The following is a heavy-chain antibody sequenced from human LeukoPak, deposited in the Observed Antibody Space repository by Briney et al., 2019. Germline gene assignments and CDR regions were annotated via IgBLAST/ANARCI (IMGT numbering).Heavy chain of an antibody. CDR3: ATYRQVLLPFES. Sequence: PGGSLRLSCTVSGFTVSSNSMSWVRQAPGKGLEWVSFTYSGGNTHYSDSVKGRFTISRDNSKNTLYLQMNSLRAEDTAIYYCATYRQVLLPFESWGQGTLVTVSS. CDR2: TYSGGNT. V-gene: IGHV3-53*01. D-gene: IGHD2-8*02. J-gene: IGHJ4*02. CDR1: GFTVSSNS.